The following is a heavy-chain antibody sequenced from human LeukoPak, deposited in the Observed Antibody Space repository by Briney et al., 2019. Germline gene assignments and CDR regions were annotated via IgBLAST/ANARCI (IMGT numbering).Heavy chain of an antibody. CDR1: GYSISSGYY. Sequence: SETLSLTCAVSGYSISSGYYWGWIRQPPGKGLEWIGSIYHSGSTYYNPSLKSRVTISVDTSKNQFSLKLSSVTAADTAVYYRARAGYCSGGSCYYFDYWGQGTLVTVSS. V-gene: IGHV4-38-2*01. CDR3: ARAGYCSGGSCYYFDY. CDR2: IYHSGST. D-gene: IGHD2-15*01. J-gene: IGHJ4*02.